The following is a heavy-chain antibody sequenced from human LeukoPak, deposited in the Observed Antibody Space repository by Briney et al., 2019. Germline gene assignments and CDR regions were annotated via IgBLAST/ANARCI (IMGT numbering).Heavy chain of an antibody. CDR3: ARDLGDVGYYYYGMDV. J-gene: IGHJ6*02. CDR1: GYTFTSYD. CDR2: MNPNSGNT. V-gene: IGHV1-8*01. Sequence: ASVKVSCKASGYTFTSYDINWVRQATGQGLEWMGWMNPNSGNTGYAQKFQGRVTMTRNTSISTAYMELSSLRSEDTAVYYCARDLGDVGYYYYGMDVWGQGTTVTVSS. D-gene: IGHD3-16*01.